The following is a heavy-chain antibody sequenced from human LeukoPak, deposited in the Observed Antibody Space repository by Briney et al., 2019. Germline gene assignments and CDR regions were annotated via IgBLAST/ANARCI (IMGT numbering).Heavy chain of an antibody. CDR1: GFTFDNHW. D-gene: IGHD5-12*01. J-gene: IGHJ4*02. CDR2: IDEDGDEK. Sequence: GGSLRLSCAASGFTFDNHWMAWVRQTPGRGPESVANIDEDGDEKSYAESVKGRFSVSRDNGRTSLYLQMNSLRAEDTAIYYCARHVPRGRSDFDCWGQGVLVTVSS. V-gene: IGHV3-7*01. CDR3: ARHVPRGRSDFDC.